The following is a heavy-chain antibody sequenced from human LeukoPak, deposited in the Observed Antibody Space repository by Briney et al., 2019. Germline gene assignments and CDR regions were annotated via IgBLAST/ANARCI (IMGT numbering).Heavy chain of an antibody. Sequence: ASVKVSCKASGYTFITYYIHWVRQAPGQGLEWMGVINPSGGRTSYAQKFQGRVTMTRDTSTSTVYMELSSLRSEDTAVYYCASKDSSGWYEEAWGQGTLVTVSS. J-gene: IGHJ5*02. D-gene: IGHD6-19*01. CDR3: ASKDSSGWYEEA. CDR2: INPSGGRT. V-gene: IGHV1-46*01. CDR1: GYTFITYY.